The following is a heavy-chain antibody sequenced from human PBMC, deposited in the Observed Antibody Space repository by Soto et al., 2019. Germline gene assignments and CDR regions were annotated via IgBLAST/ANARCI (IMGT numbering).Heavy chain of an antibody. V-gene: IGHV1-18*01. CDR2: ISAYNGNT. J-gene: IGHJ4*02. CDR3: ATVVVVAAKGGIDY. D-gene: IGHD2-15*01. Sequence: ASVKVSCKASGYTFTSYGISWVRQAPGQGLEWMGWISAYNGNTNYAQKLQGRVTMTTDTSTSTAYMKLRSLRSEDTAVYYCATVVVVAAKGGIDYWGQGTLVTVSS. CDR1: GYTFTSYG.